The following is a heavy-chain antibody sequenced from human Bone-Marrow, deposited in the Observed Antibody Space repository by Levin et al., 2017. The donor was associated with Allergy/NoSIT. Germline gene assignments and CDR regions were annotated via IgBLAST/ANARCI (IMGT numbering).Heavy chain of an antibody. CDR1: GFTFSSYA. V-gene: IGHV3-30*04. Sequence: GGSLRLSCAASGFTFSSYAMHWVRQAPGKGLEWVAVISYDGSNKYYADSVKGRFTISRDNSKNTLYLQMNSLRAEDTAVYYCARKGRGYGSGSPFDYWGQGTLVTVSS. J-gene: IGHJ4*02. CDR2: ISYDGSNK. CDR3: ARKGRGYGSGSPFDY. D-gene: IGHD3-10*01.